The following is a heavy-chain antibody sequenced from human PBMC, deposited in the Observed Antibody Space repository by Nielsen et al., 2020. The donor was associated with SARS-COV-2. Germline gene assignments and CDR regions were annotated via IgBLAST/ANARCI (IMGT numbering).Heavy chain of an antibody. J-gene: IGHJ4*02. Sequence: KVSCKGSGYSFTSYWIGWVRQMPGKGLEWMGIIYPGDSDTRYSPSFQGQVTISADKSISTAYLQWSSLKASDTAMYYCARSPIVLMVYAPYFDYWGQGTLVTVSS. CDR3: ARSPIVLMVYAPYFDY. CDR2: IYPGDSDT. V-gene: IGHV5-51*01. D-gene: IGHD2-8*01. CDR1: GYSFTSYW.